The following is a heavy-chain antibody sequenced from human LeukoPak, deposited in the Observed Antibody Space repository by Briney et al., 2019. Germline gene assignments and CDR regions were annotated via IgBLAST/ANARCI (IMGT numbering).Heavy chain of an antibody. CDR1: GYTFTGYY. J-gene: IGHJ4*02. V-gene: IGHV1-46*01. Sequence: GASVKVSCKASGYTFTGYYMHWVRQAPGQRLEWMGMINPSGGRTSYAEKFQGRVTMTRDMSTSIVYMELSSLRSEDTAVYYCARDWYAHSSTCPGDYWGQGTLVTVSS. CDR2: INPSGGRT. CDR3: ARDWYAHSSTCPGDY. D-gene: IGHD6-13*01.